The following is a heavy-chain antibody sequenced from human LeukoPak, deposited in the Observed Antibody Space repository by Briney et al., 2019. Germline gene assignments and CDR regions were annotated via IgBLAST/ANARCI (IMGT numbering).Heavy chain of an antibody. Sequence: ASVKVSCKASGYTFTGYYMHWVRQAPGQGLEWMGWINPNSGGTNYAQKFQGWVTMTRDTSISTAYMELSRLRSDDTAVYYCARDGSITIFDYYYYGMDVWGQGTTVTVSS. CDR2: INPNSGGT. CDR1: GYTFTGYY. CDR3: ARDGSITIFDYYYYGMDV. V-gene: IGHV1-2*04. J-gene: IGHJ6*02. D-gene: IGHD3-9*01.